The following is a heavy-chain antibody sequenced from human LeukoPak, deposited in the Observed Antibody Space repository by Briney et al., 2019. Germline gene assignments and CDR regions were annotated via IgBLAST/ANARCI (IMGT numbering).Heavy chain of an antibody. CDR1: GYSFTSYW. Sequence: GESLKISCKGSGYSFTSYWIGWVRQMPGKGLEWMGIIYPGDSDTRYSPSFQGQVTISADKSISTAYLQWSSLKASDTAMYYCAKSGLSVFPLYYFDYWGQGTLVTVSS. CDR3: AKSGLSVFPLYYFDY. J-gene: IGHJ4*02. D-gene: IGHD2-8*01. CDR2: IYPGDSDT. V-gene: IGHV5-51*01.